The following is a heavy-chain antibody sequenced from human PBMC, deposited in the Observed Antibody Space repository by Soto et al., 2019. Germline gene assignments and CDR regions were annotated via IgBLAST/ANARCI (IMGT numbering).Heavy chain of an antibody. J-gene: IGHJ4*02. CDR3: ATDGRWSAH. Sequence: EVQLVESGGDLVKPGGSLRLSCADSDYNFNNAWMNWVRQAPGKGLEWVGRIKSKNDGGIIDYAAPVNGRFIISREDSKNTLYLQMTSLKIEDTAIYYCATDGRWSAHWGQGTLVTVSS. CDR2: IKSKNDGGII. D-gene: IGHD3-3*01. V-gene: IGHV3-15*07. CDR1: DYNFNNAW.